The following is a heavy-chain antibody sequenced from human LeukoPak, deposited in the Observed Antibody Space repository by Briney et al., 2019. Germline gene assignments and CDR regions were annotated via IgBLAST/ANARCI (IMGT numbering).Heavy chain of an antibody. CDR1: GISLSNYA. CDR3: AKLGGHPLHNYYVGV. D-gene: IGHD3-16*01. CDR2: ILDSGYST. V-gene: IGHV3-23*01. Sequence: PGGSLRLSCVVSGISLSNYAMTWVRQAPGKGLEWVSGILDSGYSTYYANSVKGRFTISRDNSNNTLYLQMNSLRAEDTAVYYCAKLGGHPLHNYYVGVWGKGTTVAVSS. J-gene: IGHJ6*03.